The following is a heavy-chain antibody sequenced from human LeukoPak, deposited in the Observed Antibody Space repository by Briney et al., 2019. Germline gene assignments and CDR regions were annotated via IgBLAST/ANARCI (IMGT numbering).Heavy chain of an antibody. J-gene: IGHJ5*02. V-gene: IGHV4-59*08. CDR1: GGSISSYY. CDR3: ARQVYYYDSSGSGNWFDP. Sequence: PSETLSLTCTVSGGSISSYYWSWIRQPPGKGLEWIGYIYYSGSTNYNPSLKSRVTIPVDTSKNQFSLKLSSVTAADTAVYYCARQVYYYDSSGSGNWFDPWGQGTLVTVSS. CDR2: IYYSGST. D-gene: IGHD3-22*01.